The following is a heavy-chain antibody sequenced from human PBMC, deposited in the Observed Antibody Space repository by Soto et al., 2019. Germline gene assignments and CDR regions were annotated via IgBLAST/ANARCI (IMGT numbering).Heavy chain of an antibody. CDR3: AKDHVRPYSGSCDAFDI. Sequence: GGSLRLSCAASGFTFSGYAMSWVRQAPGKGLEWVSAISGSGGSTYYADSVKGRFTISRDNSKNTLYLQMNSRSAEATAVYYCAKDHVRPYSGSCDAFDIWGQGTMVTVSS. CDR1: GFTFSGYA. J-gene: IGHJ3*02. V-gene: IGHV3-23*01. CDR2: ISGSGGST. D-gene: IGHD1-26*01.